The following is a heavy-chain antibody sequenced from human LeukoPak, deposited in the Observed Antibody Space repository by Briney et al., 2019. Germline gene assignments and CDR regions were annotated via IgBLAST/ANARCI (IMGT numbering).Heavy chain of an antibody. CDR3: ARDLAPFNIAAAGSYYYYGMDV. D-gene: IGHD6-13*01. CDR2: ISAYNGNT. V-gene: IGHV1-18*01. CDR1: GYTFTSYG. Sequence: GASVKVSCKASGYTFTSYGISWVRQAPGQGLEWMGWISAYNGNTNYAQKLQGRVTMTTDTSTSTAYMELRSLRSDDTAVYYCARDLAPFNIAAAGSYYYYGMDVWGQGTTVTVSS. J-gene: IGHJ6*02.